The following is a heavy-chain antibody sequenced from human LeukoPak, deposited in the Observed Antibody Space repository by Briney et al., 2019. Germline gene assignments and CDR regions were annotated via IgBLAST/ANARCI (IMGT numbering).Heavy chain of an antibody. D-gene: IGHD2-2*01. Sequence: SETLSLTCTVSGASISSYYWSCIREPPGKGREWIGYIYYSGSTNYNPSLKSRVTISVDTSKNQFSLKLSSVTAADTAVYYCASSYCSSTSCYDAFDIWGQGTMVTVSS. V-gene: IGHV4-59*01. CDR2: IYYSGST. CDR1: GASISSYY. CDR3: ASSYCSSTSCYDAFDI. J-gene: IGHJ3*02.